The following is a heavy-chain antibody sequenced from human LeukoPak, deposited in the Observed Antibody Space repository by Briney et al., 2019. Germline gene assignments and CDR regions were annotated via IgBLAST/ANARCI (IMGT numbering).Heavy chain of an antibody. CDR2: TVGGRPDT. CDR1: GFTFINYA. J-gene: IGHJ4*02. D-gene: IGHD2-8*02. CDR3: TKAPVRSCTGTFCYPFDY. Sequence: GGSLRLSCAASGFTFINYAMSWVRQTPGKGLEWVSATVGGRPDTYHADSVRGRFTVSRDNSMNTLYLQMNSLRVEDAAVYYCTKAPVRSCTGTFCYPFDYWGQGILVTVSS. V-gene: IGHV3-23*01.